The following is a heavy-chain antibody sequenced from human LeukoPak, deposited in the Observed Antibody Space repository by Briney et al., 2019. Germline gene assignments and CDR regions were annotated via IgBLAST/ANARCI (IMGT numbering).Heavy chain of an antibody. Sequence: GGSLRLSCAASGFTFSSYAMSWVRQAPGKGLEWVSSISSSSSYIYYADSVKGRFTISRDNAKNSLYLQMNSLRAEDTAVYYCARVRAVHGAAFDIWGQGTMVTVSS. J-gene: IGHJ3*02. CDR2: ISSSSSYI. CDR1: GFTFSSYA. D-gene: IGHD4-17*01. CDR3: ARVRAVHGAAFDI. V-gene: IGHV3-21*01.